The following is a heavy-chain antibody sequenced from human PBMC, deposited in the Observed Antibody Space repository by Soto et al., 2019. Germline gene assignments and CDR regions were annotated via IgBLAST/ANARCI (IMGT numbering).Heavy chain of an antibody. J-gene: IGHJ6*02. CDR2: IDPSDSYT. V-gene: IGHV5-10-1*01. CDR3: ARSAQYYYDSSADHYGIGV. D-gene: IGHD3-22*01. Sequence: VESLKISCTGSGYSFTSYWISWVRQMPGKGMEWMGRIDPSDSYTNYSPSFQGHVTISADKSISTAYLQWSSLKASDTAMYYCARSAQYYYDSSADHYGIGVWGQGTTVTVYS. CDR1: GYSFTSYW.